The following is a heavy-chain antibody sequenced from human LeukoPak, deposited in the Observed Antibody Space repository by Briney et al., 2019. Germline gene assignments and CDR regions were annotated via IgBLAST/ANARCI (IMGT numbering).Heavy chain of an antibody. CDR2: FDPEDGET. V-gene: IGHV1-24*01. Sequence: ASVKVSCKVSGYTLTELSMHWVRQAPGKGLEWMGGFDPEDGETIYAQKFQGRVTMTEDTSTDTAYMEPSSLRSEDTAVYYCATDLFRIDYGSGDTSLDYWGQGTLVTVSS. J-gene: IGHJ4*02. CDR3: ATDLFRIDYGSGDTSLDY. D-gene: IGHD3-10*01. CDR1: GYTLTELS.